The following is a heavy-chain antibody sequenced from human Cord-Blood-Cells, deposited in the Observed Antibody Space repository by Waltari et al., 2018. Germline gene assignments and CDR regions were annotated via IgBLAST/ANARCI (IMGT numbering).Heavy chain of an antibody. CDR3: ASGPRNWGYGY. J-gene: IGHJ4*02. Sequence: EVQLVESGGGLVQPGGSLRLSCAASGFTFSSYEMNWVRQGPAQGLEWVSYISSSGSTIYYADSVKGRFTISRDNAKNSLYLQMNSLRAEDTAVYYCASGPRNWGYGYWGQGTLVTVSS. D-gene: IGHD7-27*01. V-gene: IGHV3-48*03. CDR2: ISSSGSTI. CDR1: GFTFSSYE.